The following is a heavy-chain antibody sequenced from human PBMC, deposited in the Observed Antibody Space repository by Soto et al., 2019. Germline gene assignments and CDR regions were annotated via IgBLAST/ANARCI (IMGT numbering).Heavy chain of an antibody. J-gene: IGHJ4*02. CDR2: IYYSGST. Sequence: SETLSLTCTVSGGSINSGGYYWSWIRQDPGKGLEWIGYIYYSGSTFYNPSLKSRVTISLDTSKSQFSLNLSSVTAADTAVYYCARASVLTDYYFDSWGQGTLVTVSS. CDR1: GGSINSGGYY. CDR3: ARASVLTDYYFDS. D-gene: IGHD2-2*01. V-gene: IGHV4-31*03.